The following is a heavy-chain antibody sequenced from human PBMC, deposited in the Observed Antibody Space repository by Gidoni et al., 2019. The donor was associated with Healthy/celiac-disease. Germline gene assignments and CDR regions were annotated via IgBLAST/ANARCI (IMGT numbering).Heavy chain of an antibody. D-gene: IGHD3-22*01. CDR2: IYTSGST. CDR1: GGSISIYY. Sequence: QVQLQESGPGLVKPSETLSLTCTVSGGSISIYYWSWIRQPAGKGLEWIGRIYTSGSTNYNPSLKSRVTMSVDTSKNQFSLKLSSVTAADTAVYYCARISYDSSGYYYAFDIWGQGTMVTVSS. V-gene: IGHV4-4*07. J-gene: IGHJ3*02. CDR3: ARISYDSSGYYYAFDI.